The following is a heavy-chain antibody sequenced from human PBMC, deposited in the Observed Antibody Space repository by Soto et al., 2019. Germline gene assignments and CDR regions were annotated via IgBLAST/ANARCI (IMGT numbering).Heavy chain of an antibody. J-gene: IGHJ4*02. Sequence: QVQLVQSGAEVKKPGASVKVSCKVSGYTLTELSMHWVRQAPGKGLEWMGGFDPEDGETIYAQKFQGRVTMTEDTSTDTAYMELSSLRSEDTAVYYCATGPSKYCSGGSCYLKYFDYWGQGTLVTVSS. CDR2: FDPEDGET. CDR3: ATGPSKYCSGGSCYLKYFDY. CDR1: GYTLTELS. D-gene: IGHD2-15*01. V-gene: IGHV1-24*01.